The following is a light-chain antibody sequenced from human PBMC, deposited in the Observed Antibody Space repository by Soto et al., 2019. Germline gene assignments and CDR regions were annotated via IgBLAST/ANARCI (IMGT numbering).Light chain of an antibody. J-gene: IGLJ1*01. CDR3: NSYTTSSTRV. Sequence: SALTQPASVSGSPGQSITISCTGTSSDVGSYNLVSWYQQHPGKAPKLMIYEVSYRPSGVSNRFSGSKSGNTASLTISGLQAEDEADYYCNSYTTSSTRVFGTGTKVTVL. CDR1: SSDVGSYNL. CDR2: EVS. V-gene: IGLV2-14*02.